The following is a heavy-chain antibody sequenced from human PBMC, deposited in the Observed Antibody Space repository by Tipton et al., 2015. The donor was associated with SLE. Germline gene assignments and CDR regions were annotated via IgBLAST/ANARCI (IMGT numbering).Heavy chain of an antibody. Sequence: SLRLSCVGSGFIVGGTYMSWARQAPGKGLEWVSSIYKGGSRYYAGSVKGRFTITRDNSKNTLYLQMNSLRAEDTAVYYCARGKAGGFAYYYYHIDVWGKGTTVTVS. CDR2: IYKGGSR. J-gene: IGHJ6*03. CDR1: GFIVGGTY. CDR3: ARGKAGGFAYYYYHIDV. D-gene: IGHD3-16*01. V-gene: IGHV3-53*05.